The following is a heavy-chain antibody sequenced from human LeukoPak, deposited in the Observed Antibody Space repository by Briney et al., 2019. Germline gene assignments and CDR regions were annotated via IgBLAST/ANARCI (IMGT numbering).Heavy chain of an antibody. V-gene: IGHV3-30*19. CDR1: GFAFNNYG. D-gene: IGHD2-2*01. Sequence: GGSLRLSCAASGFAFNNYGVHWVRQAPGKGLEWVAVISYDGSNKYYADSVKGRFTISRDNSKNTLYLQMNSLRAEDTAVYYCARMCSSTSCYPNWFDPWGQGTLVTVSS. CDR3: ARMCSSTSCYPNWFDP. CDR2: ISYDGSNK. J-gene: IGHJ5*02.